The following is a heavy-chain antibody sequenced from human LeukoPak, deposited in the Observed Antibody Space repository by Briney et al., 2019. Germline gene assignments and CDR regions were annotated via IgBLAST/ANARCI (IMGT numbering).Heavy chain of an antibody. Sequence: SETLCLTCAVYVESFRGYYWSWIPEPPGKGLEWIGEINHSGCTNYTPSLKSRITISVDTSKNQLSLKLSSATAADTAVYYCARGRATGRRLDYWGQGTLVTVSS. D-gene: IGHD1-26*01. CDR2: INHSGCT. CDR3: ARGRATGRRLDY. CDR1: VESFRGYY. V-gene: IGHV4-34*01. J-gene: IGHJ4*02.